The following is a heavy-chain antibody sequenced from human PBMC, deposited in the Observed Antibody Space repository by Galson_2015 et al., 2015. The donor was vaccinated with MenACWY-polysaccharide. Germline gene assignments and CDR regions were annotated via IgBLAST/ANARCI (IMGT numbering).Heavy chain of an antibody. CDR2: ISWNSDNI. J-gene: IGHJ4*02. D-gene: IGHD5-12*01. CDR3: AKGAQRGYDHYFDH. CDR1: GFTFDEYA. V-gene: IGHV3-9*01. Sequence: SLRLSCAASGFTFDEYAMHWVRQAPGKGLEWVSGISWNSDNIGYANSVRGRFTISRDYAKNSLDLEVNSLRVEDTAFYYCAKGAQRGYDHYFDHWGQGILVTVSS.